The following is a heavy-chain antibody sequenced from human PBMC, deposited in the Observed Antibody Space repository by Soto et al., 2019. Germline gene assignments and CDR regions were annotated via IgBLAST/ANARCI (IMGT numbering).Heavy chain of an antibody. CDR1: GFTFSAYA. CDR2: ISGTSPST. V-gene: IGHV3-23*01. D-gene: IGHD3-3*01. Sequence: EVQLLESGGGLVQPGGSLRLSCAASGFTFSAYAMSWVRQAPGKGLEWVSAISGTSPSTYYADSVQGRFTISRDSSRKTLFLQKTTLRAEDTAVYFCAIRIFGVEYWGQGTQVTVSS. J-gene: IGHJ4*02. CDR3: AIRIFGVEY.